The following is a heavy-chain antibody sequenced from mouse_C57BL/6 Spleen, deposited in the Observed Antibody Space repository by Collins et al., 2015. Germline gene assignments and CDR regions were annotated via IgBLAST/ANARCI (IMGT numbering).Heavy chain of an antibody. V-gene: IGHV6-3*01. D-gene: IGHD3-2*02. CDR1: GFTFSNYW. CDR2: IRLKSDNYAT. CDR3: TGTAQATFYYFDY. Sequence: EVKLEESGGGLVQPGGSMKLSCVASGFTFSNYWMNWVRQSPEKGLEWVAQIRLKSDNYATHYAESVKGRFTISRDDSKSSVYLQMNNLRAEDTGIYYCTGTAQATFYYFDYWGQGTTLTVSS. J-gene: IGHJ2*01.